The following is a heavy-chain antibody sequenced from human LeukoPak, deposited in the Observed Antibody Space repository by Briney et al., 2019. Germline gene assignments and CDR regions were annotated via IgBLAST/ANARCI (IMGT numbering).Heavy chain of an antibody. J-gene: IGHJ4*02. D-gene: IGHD3-22*01. CDR2: IYYSGST. V-gene: IGHV4-39*01. Sequence: PSETLSLTCTLSGASIRSSSYYWGWIRQPPGKGLEWIGSIYYSGSTNYKPSLRSRVTISVDTSKDQLSLKLSSVTAADTSVYYCARHAGSYYTYNFDYWGQGTLVTVSS. CDR1: GASIRSSSYY. CDR3: ARHAGSYYTYNFDY.